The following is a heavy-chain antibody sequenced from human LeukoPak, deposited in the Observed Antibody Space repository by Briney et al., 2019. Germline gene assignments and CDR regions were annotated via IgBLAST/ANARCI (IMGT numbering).Heavy chain of an antibody. CDR1: GFTFSNYG. J-gene: IGHJ4*02. V-gene: IGHV3-33*06. Sequence: GRSLRLSCAASGFTFSNYGMHWVRQAPGKGLEWVALIWYDGSKEYYADSVKGRFTISRDNSKNTLYLQMDSLRGEDTAVYYCAKDFRIGYSAHFDYWGQGALVTVSS. D-gene: IGHD2-21*01. CDR3: AKDFRIGYSAHFDY. CDR2: IWYDGSKE.